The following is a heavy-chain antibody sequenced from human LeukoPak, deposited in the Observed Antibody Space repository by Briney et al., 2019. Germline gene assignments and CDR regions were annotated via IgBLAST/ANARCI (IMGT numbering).Heavy chain of an antibody. CDR3: ARGRVLGRSSPFDY. J-gene: IGHJ4*02. CDR2: INHSGST. Sequence: SETLSLTCAVYGGSFSGYYWSWIRQPPGKGLEWIGEINHSGSTNYNPSLKSRVTISVDTSKNQFSLKLSSVTAADTAVYYCARGRVLGRSSPFDYWGQGTLVTVSS. V-gene: IGHV4-34*01. CDR1: GGSFSGYY. D-gene: IGHD6-6*01.